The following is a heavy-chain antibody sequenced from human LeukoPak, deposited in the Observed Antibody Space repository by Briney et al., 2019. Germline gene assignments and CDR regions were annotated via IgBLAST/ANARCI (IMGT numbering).Heavy chain of an antibody. CDR1: GGSISSGDYY. D-gene: IGHD6-13*01. V-gene: IGHV4-30-4*08. Sequence: SQTLSLTXTVSGGSISSGDYYWSWIRQPPGKGLEWIRYIYYSGSTYYNPSLKSRVTISVDTSKNQFSLKLSSVTAADTAVYYCAIVKAAAATRWFDPWGQGTLVTVSS. CDR3: AIVKAAAATRWFDP. J-gene: IGHJ5*02. CDR2: IYYSGST.